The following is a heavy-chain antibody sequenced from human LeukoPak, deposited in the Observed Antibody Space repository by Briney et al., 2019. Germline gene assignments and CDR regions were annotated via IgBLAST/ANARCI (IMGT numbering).Heavy chain of an antibody. CDR1: GGSISSYF. D-gene: IGHD3-22*01. J-gene: IGHJ4*02. Sequence: AETLSLTCTVSGGSISSYFWSWIRQPPEKGLEWIGYIYYSGRTNYNPSLKSRVTISVDTSKNQFSLKLSSVTAADTAVYYCVRGYDSSGYFHFDYWGQGTLVTVSS. V-gene: IGHV4-59*01. CDR2: IYYSGRT. CDR3: VRGYDSSGYFHFDY.